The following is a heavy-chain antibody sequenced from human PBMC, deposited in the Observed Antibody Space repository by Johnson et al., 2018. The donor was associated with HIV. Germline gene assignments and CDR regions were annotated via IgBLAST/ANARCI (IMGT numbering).Heavy chain of an antibody. J-gene: IGHJ3*02. CDR1: GFIFSTYG. CDR3: ATSGDKYSSNWGDALDI. V-gene: IGHV3-30*06. CDR2: ISFDGSNK. D-gene: IGHD6-13*01. Sequence: QVQLVESGGGVVQPGRSVRLYCAASGFIFSTYGMHWVRQAPGKGLEWVAVISFDGSNKYYAGSVKGRFTISRDNSKNTLYLQMSSLRAEDTAVYYCATSGDKYSSNWGDALDIWGQGTLVTVSS.